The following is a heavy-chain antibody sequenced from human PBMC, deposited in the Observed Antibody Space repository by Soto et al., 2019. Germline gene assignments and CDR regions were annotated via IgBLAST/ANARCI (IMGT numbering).Heavy chain of an antibody. Sequence: VASVKVSCKASGGTFSSYAISWVRQAPGQGLEWMGGIIPIFGTANYAQKFQGRVTITADESTSTAYMELSSLRSEDTAVYYCAGHSIKNSSPSPGYWGQGTLVTVSS. CDR3: AGHSIKNSSPSPGY. V-gene: IGHV1-69*13. J-gene: IGHJ4*02. CDR2: IIPIFGTA. CDR1: GGTFSSYA. D-gene: IGHD5-12*01.